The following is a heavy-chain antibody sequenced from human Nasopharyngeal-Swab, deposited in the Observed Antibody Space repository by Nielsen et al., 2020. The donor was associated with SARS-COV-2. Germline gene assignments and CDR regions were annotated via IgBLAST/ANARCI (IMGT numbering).Heavy chain of an antibody. D-gene: IGHD2-2*01. V-gene: IGHV5-51*01. CDR1: GYSFSDYC. Sequence: GESLKIPCKGSGYSFSDYCIGWARHMPGKGLEWLGVIYPGDSDTTYSPSFQGQVIISVEKSSSIAYLQWTRLKVSDTAMYYCARGGSSWAYGYDAWGQGTMVTVTS. CDR3: ARGGSSWAYGYDA. CDR2: IYPGDSDT. J-gene: IGHJ3*01.